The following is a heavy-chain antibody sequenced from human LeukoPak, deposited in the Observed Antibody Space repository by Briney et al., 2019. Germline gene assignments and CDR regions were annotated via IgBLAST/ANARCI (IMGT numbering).Heavy chain of an antibody. Sequence: SETLSLTCTVSGGSISSYYWSWIRQPPGKGLEWIGYIYYSGSTNYNPSLKSRVTISVDTSKNQFSLKLSSVTAADTAVYYCARSFTIFGVVIHWGQGTLVTVSS. J-gene: IGHJ4*02. V-gene: IGHV4-59*08. D-gene: IGHD3-3*01. CDR3: ARSFTIFGVVIH. CDR1: GGSISSYY. CDR2: IYYSGST.